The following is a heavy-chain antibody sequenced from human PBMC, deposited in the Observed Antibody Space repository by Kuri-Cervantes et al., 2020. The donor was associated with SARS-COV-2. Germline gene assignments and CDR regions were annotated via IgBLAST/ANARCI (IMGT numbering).Heavy chain of an antibody. D-gene: IGHD6-19*01. CDR3: ARDGGGQWLSPRYYFDY. V-gene: IGHV3-30-3*01. CDR1: GFKFFTYA. Sequence: GESLKISCGASGFKFFTYALHWVRQAPGKGLEWVAVISYDGSNKYYADSVKGRFTISRDNSKNTLYLQMNSLRAEDTAVYYCARDGGGQWLSPRYYFDYWGQGTLVTVSS. CDR2: ISYDGSNK. J-gene: IGHJ4*02.